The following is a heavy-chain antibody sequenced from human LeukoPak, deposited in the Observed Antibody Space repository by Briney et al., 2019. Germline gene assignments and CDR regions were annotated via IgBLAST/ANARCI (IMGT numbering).Heavy chain of an antibody. J-gene: IGHJ4*02. CDR1: GFTFTKAW. V-gene: IGHV3-15*01. CDR3: TTDPRNGYYFDY. Sequence: WGSLRLSCAVSGFTFTKAWMSWVRQAPGKGLEWLGRIKSKTDGGTTDYPAPVKGRFTISRDDLRNTLYLQMNSLKAEDTAVYYCTTDPRNGYYFDYWGQGTLVTDSS. CDR2: IKSKTDGGTT. D-gene: IGHD1-1*01.